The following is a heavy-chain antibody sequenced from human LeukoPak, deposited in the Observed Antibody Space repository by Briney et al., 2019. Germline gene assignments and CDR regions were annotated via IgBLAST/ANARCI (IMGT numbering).Heavy chain of an antibody. Sequence: SETLSLICTASGGSISSYYWSWIRQPAGKGLEWIGRIYTSGSTDYNPSLKSRVTMSLDTSKNQFSLNLSSVTAADTAVYYCARERDYSNAYVMDVWGQGTTVTVSS. V-gene: IGHV4-4*07. CDR3: ARERDYSNAYVMDV. J-gene: IGHJ6*02. CDR2: IYTSGST. D-gene: IGHD4-11*01. CDR1: GGSISSYY.